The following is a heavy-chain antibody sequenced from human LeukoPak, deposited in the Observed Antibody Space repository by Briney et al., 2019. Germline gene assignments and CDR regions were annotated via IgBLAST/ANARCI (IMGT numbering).Heavy chain of an antibody. CDR1: GFTFSSYW. Sequence: GGSLRLSCAASGFTFSSYWMSWVRQAPGKGLEWVANIKQDGSEKYYVDSVKGRFTISRDNAKNSLYLQMNSLRAEDTAVYYCARDRYYYDSSGPLWWYFDLWGRGTLVTVSS. V-gene: IGHV3-7*01. CDR2: IKQDGSEK. D-gene: IGHD3-22*01. CDR3: ARDRYYYDSSGPLWWYFDL. J-gene: IGHJ2*01.